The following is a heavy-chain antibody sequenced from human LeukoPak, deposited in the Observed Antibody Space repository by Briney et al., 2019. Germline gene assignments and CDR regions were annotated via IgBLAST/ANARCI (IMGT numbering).Heavy chain of an antibody. Sequence: PAATLSLTCTVSGGSISSYYWSWIRQPAGKGLEWIGRMYTMGPTNYNPSLKSRVTISVDTSKNQFSLKLSSVTAATTAVYYCARSSKFVPWGQRTLVT. CDR1: GGSISSYY. D-gene: IGHD6-6*01. J-gene: IGHJ5*02. CDR2: MYTMGPT. V-gene: IGHV4-4*07. CDR3: ARSSKFVP.